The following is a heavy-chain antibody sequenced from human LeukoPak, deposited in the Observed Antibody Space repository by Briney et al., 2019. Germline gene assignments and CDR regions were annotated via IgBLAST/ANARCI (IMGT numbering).Heavy chain of an antibody. J-gene: IGHJ3*02. CDR2: ISGSGGST. D-gene: IGHD3-10*01. CDR3: AKGTYGAYYPDAFDI. V-gene: IGHV3-23*01. CDR1: GFTFSSYA. Sequence: GGSLRLSCAASGFTFSSYAMSWVRQAPGKGLEWVSAISGSGGSTYYADSVKGRFTISRDNSKNTLYLQMNSLRVEDTAVYYCAKGTYGAYYPDAFDIWGQGTMVTVSS.